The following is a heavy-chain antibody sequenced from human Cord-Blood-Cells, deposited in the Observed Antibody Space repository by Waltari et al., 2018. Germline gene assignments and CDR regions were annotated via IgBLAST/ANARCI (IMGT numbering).Heavy chain of an antibody. V-gene: IGHV3-33*08. CDR1: GLPFRSFG. J-gene: IGHJ3*02. Sequence: QVQLVESGGGVVQPGRSLILSWAASGLPFRSFGMHWCRQAPGKGLEWVAVIWYDGSNKYYADSVKGRFTISRDNSKNTLYLQMNSLRAEDTAMYYCAKQTLTGDAFDIWGQGTMVTVSS. CDR2: IWYDGSNK. D-gene: IGHD7-27*01. CDR3: AKQTLTGDAFDI.